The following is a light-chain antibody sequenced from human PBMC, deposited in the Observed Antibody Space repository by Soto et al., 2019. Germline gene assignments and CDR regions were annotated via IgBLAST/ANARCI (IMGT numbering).Light chain of an antibody. CDR2: GAS. CDR1: ESVSSRY. CDR3: QQYGSSPPWT. V-gene: IGKV3-20*01. Sequence: EIVLTQSPGTLSLSPGERATLSCRATESVSSRYLAWYQQKPGQAPRLLIYGASSRATGIPDRFSGSGSGTDFTLTISRLEPEDVAVYYYQQYGSSPPWTFCKGTKVEIK. J-gene: IGKJ1*01.